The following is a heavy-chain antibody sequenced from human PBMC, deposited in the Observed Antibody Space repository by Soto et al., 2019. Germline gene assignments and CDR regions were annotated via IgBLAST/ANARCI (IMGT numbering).Heavy chain of an antibody. CDR1: RGTFSSFA. Sequence: QVQLVQSAAELKKPGSSVKVSCKASRGTFSSFAVSWVRQAPGQGLEWMGGIVPMLRTTNYAPKFQGRVTISADASGTTVYMELRSLRSEDTATYYCSTEMELRGLNWGQCSLVTVSS. V-gene: IGHV1-69*01. D-gene: IGHD1-7*01. CDR3: STEMELRGLN. J-gene: IGHJ1*01. CDR2: IVPMLRTT.